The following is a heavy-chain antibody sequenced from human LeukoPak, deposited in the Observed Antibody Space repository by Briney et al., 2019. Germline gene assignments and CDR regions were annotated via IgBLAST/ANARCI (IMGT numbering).Heavy chain of an antibody. CDR1: GFXVSSNH. CDR3: AALSGEGVKIGFDH. D-gene: IGHD3-10*01. V-gene: IGHV3-66*01. Sequence: GGSLRPSCAASGFXVSSNHINWVRQAPGKGLEWVSIIYYGGNTFYADSVKGRFTISRDNSKNTLYLQINSLRAEDTAVYYCAALSGEGVKIGFDHWGQGALVVVSS. J-gene: IGHJ4*02. CDR2: IYYGGNT.